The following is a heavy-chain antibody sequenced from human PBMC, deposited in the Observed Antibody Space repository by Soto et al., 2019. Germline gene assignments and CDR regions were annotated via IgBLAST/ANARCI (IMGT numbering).Heavy chain of an antibody. V-gene: IGHV3-23*01. CDR1: GFTFTTYT. Sequence: EVQLLESGGGLVQPGGSLRLSCAASGFTFTTYTMSWVRQAPGKGLEWVSVISGSGGRPSYADSVQGRFIISRDNPKTPLYLQMNSLRAENTAMYCCGKGRCYTSDCDVPDSWGQGTLVTVSS. J-gene: IGHJ5*01. D-gene: IGHD3-10*01. CDR3: GKGRCYTSDCDVPDS. CDR2: ISGSGGRP.